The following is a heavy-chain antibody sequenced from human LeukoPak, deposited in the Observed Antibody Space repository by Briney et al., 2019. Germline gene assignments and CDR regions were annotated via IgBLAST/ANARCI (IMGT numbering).Heavy chain of an antibody. V-gene: IGHV3-21*01. J-gene: IGHJ4*02. CDR1: GFIFSTYT. CDR3: ARDYGGNSDY. CDR2: ITSSSAYI. D-gene: IGHD4-23*01. Sequence: GGSLRLSCAASGFIFSTYTMNWVRQAPGKGLEWVSSITSSSAYIYYADSVKGRFTISRDNAEKSLYLQMSSLRAEDTAVYYCARDYGGNSDYWGQGALVTVSS.